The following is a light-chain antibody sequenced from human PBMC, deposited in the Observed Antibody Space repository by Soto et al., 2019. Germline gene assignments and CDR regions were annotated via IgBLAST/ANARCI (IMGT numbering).Light chain of an antibody. CDR1: SSNIGSNT. V-gene: IGLV1-44*01. CDR2: SNN. Sequence: QSVLTQPPSASGTPGQRVTISCSGSSSNIGSNTVNWYQQLPGTAPKLLIYSNNQRPSGVPDRFSGSKSGTSASLAISWLRSEDEADYYCAAWDDSLSGVVFGGGTKLTVL. CDR3: AAWDDSLSGVV. J-gene: IGLJ2*01.